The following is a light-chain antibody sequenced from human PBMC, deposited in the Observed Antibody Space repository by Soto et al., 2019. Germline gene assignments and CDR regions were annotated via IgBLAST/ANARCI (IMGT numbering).Light chain of an antibody. CDR3: QQYYRSPKT. V-gene: IGKV4-1*01. Sequence: DIVMTQSPDSLAVSLGERATINCKSSQSVLYSSNNKNYLAWYQQKVGQPPKLLIYRASTRASGVPDRFSGSGSGTDFTLTISSLQAEDVAVYYCQQYYRSPKTFGRGTKVEIK. J-gene: IGKJ1*01. CDR2: RAS. CDR1: QSVLYSSNNKNY.